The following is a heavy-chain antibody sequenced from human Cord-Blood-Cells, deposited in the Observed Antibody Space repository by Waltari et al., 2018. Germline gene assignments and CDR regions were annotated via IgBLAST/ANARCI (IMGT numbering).Heavy chain of an antibody. J-gene: IGHJ3*02. CDR2: TYYRSEGYN. Sequence: QVHPQPLRPGRAKPPQTLTLPSAISEARFPSNSAASTWLKQSTSRGLERLGRTYYRSEGYNDYAVSVKSRITINPDTSKNQFSLQLNSVTPEDTAVYYCARDLEPQLGSDAFDIWGQGTMVTVSS. V-gene: IGHV6-1*01. D-gene: IGHD1-1*01. CDR1: EARFPSNSAA. CDR3: ARDLEPQLGSDAFDI.